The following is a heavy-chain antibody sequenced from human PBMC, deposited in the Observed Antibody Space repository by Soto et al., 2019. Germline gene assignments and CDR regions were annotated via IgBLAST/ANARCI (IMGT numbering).Heavy chain of an antibody. D-gene: IGHD1-26*01. CDR2: IDPSDSQT. J-gene: IGHJ5*02. Sequence: RESLKISCKGSGYSFAGYWITWVRQKPGKGLEWMGRIDPSDSQTYYSPSFRGHVTIAVTKSITTVFLQWSSLRASDTAVYYCARVLSGWFDPWGQGTLVTVSS. CDR3: ARVLSGWFDP. CDR1: GYSFAGYW. V-gene: IGHV5-10-1*01.